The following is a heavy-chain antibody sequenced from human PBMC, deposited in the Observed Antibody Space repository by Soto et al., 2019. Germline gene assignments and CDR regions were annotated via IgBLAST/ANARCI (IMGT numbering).Heavy chain of an antibody. D-gene: IGHD2-15*01. CDR1: GFTFSTYT. V-gene: IGHV3-48*02. CDR2: ISDSSTTI. CDR3: ARVGYCSAGSCYDHGMDV. Sequence: GGSLRLSCAASGFTFSTYTMNWVRQAPGKGLEWVSYISDSSTTIHYADSVRGRFTISRDNVKNSLYLQMNSLRDEDTAVYYCARVGYCSAGSCYDHGMDVWGQGTTVTVSS. J-gene: IGHJ6*02.